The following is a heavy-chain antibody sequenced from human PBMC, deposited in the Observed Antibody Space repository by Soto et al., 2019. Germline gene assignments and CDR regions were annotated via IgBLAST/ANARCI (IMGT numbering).Heavy chain of an antibody. V-gene: IGHV3-73*01. CDR3: TRRDSSN. CDR1: GVTFSGSA. J-gene: IGHJ4*02. D-gene: IGHD3-22*01. CDR2: IRSKANSYAA. Sequence: PGGSVRLSCGASGVTFSGSAMHWVRQASGKGVGWVGRIRSKANSYAAAYAASGKGRFTISRDDSKNTAYLQMNSLKTEDTAVYYCTRRDSSNWGPATLVTVSS.